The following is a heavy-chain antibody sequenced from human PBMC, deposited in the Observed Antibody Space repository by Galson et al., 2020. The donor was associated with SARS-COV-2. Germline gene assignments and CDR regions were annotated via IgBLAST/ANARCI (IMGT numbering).Heavy chain of an antibody. D-gene: IGHD6-13*01. CDR3: AIPPFSTWYLAFNI. J-gene: IGHJ3*02. V-gene: IGHV5-51*01. CDR1: GYSFSSYW. CDR2: IYPGDSDT. Sequence: GESLKISCKGSGYSFSSYWIGWVRQMPGKGLEWMGMIYPGDSDTRYSPSFQGQVTISADKSISTAYLQWSSLKASDTAMYYCAIPPFSTWYLAFNIWGQGTMVTVSS.